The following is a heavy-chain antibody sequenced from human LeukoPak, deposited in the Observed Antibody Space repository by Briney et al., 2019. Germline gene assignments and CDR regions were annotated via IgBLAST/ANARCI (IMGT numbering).Heavy chain of an antibody. Sequence: PSETLSLTCTVSGASINSHYWNWIRQPGGKGLEWIGRIYTSGRTKCNPSLKSRVTISVDKSKNQFSLNLTSVTAADTAVYYCARDGSGWTDDDAFDVWGQGTMVTVSS. CDR1: GASINSHY. D-gene: IGHD6-19*01. CDR2: IYTSGRT. J-gene: IGHJ3*01. CDR3: ARDGSGWTDDDAFDV. V-gene: IGHV4-4*07.